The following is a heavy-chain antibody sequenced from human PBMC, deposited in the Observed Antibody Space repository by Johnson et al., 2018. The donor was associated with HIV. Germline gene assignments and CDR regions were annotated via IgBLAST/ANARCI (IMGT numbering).Heavy chain of an antibody. CDR1: GFSVSDSY. Sequence: VQLVESGGGLVQPGESLRLSCAAAGFSVSDSYVSWVRQAAGRGLEWVSVIYSGGSTYYADSVEGRFTISRDNAKNSLYLQMNSLRAEDTAVYYCARAAYSGSHHDAFDIWGQGTMVTVSS. CDR2: IYSGGST. CDR3: ARAAYSGSHHDAFDI. J-gene: IGHJ3*02. V-gene: IGHV3-66*01. D-gene: IGHD1-26*01.